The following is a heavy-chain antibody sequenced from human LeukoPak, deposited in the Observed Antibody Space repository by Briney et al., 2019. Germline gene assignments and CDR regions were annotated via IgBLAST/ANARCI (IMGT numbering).Heavy chain of an antibody. D-gene: IGHD3-3*01. Sequence: GGSLRLSCSASGFTFSSYAMHWVRQAPGKGLEYVSAISSNGGSTYYADSVKGRFTISRDNSKNTLYLQMSSLRAEDTAVYYCAKDLLIGTYYDFYGMDVWGQGTTVTVSS. V-gene: IGHV3-64D*06. CDR3: AKDLLIGTYYDFYGMDV. CDR2: ISSNGGST. CDR1: GFTFSSYA. J-gene: IGHJ6*02.